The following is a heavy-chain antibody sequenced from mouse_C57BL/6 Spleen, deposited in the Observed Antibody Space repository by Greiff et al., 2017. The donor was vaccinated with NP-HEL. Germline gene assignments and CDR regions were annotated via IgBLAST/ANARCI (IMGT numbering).Heavy chain of an antibody. CDR1: GFTFSSYG. Sequence: EVMLVESGGDLVKPGGSLKLSCAASGFTFSSYGMSWVRQTPDKRLEWVATISSGGSYTYYPDSVKGRVTISRDNAKNTLYLQMSSLKSEDTAMYYCARGVDGSSYNYWGQGTTLTVSS. D-gene: IGHD1-1*01. V-gene: IGHV5-6*01. CDR2: ISSGGSYT. CDR3: ARGVDGSSYNY. J-gene: IGHJ2*01.